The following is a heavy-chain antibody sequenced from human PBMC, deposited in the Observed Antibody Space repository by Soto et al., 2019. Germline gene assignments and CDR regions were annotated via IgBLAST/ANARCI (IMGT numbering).Heavy chain of an antibody. CDR1: GYTFTSYD. J-gene: IGHJ6*02. CDR2: MNPNLGNT. V-gene: IGHV1-8*01. D-gene: IGHD2-21*02. CDR3: TSSRLVTGRHYYYGLDV. Sequence: QMQLVQSGAEVKKPGASVKVSCKASGYTFTSYDINWVRQASGQRPEWMGWMNPNLGNTDYAQRFQDRVPMTRYTATSTAYMARSNVESGDTAVYYCTSSRLVTGRHYYYGLDVWGQGPTVTVSS.